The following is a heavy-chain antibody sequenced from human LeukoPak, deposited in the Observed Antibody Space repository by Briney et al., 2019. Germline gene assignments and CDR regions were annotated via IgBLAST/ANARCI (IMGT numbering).Heavy chain of an antibody. CDR1: GFTFSSYS. Sequence: GGSLRLSCAASGFTFSSYSMNWVRQAPGKGLEWVSSISSSSSSYIYYADSVKGRFTISRDNAKNSLYLQMNSLRAEDTAVYYCTIGGVIWRMDVWGQGTTVAVSS. V-gene: IGHV3-21*01. CDR2: ISSSSSSYI. CDR3: TIGGVIWRMDV. J-gene: IGHJ6*02. D-gene: IGHD3-10*01.